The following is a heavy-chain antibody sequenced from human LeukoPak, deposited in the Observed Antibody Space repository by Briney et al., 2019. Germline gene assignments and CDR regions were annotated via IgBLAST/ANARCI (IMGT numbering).Heavy chain of an antibody. J-gene: IGHJ3*02. CDR1: GGTFSSYA. D-gene: IGHD1-26*01. CDR2: IIPIFGTA. V-gene: IGHV1-69*13. CDR3: ARDPMRGTLVGAHHDAFDI. Sequence: SVKVSCKASGGTFSSYAISWVRQAPGQGLEWMGGIIPIFGTANYAQKFQGRVTITADESTSTAYMELSSLRSEDTAVYYCARDPMRGTLVGAHHDAFDIWGQGTMVTVSS.